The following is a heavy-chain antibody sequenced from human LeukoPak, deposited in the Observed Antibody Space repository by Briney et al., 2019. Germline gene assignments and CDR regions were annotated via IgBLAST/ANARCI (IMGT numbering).Heavy chain of an antibody. CDR3: AREKGIFVKAAAGTMIDY. J-gene: IGHJ4*02. D-gene: IGHD6-13*01. Sequence: SGGSLRLSCAASGFTFSSYWMSWVRQAPGKGLEWVANIKQDGSEKYYVDSVKGRFTISRDNAKNSLYLQMNSLRAEDTAVYYCAREKGIFVKAAAGTMIDYWGQGTLVTVSS. CDR1: GFTFSSYW. V-gene: IGHV3-7*05. CDR2: IKQDGSEK.